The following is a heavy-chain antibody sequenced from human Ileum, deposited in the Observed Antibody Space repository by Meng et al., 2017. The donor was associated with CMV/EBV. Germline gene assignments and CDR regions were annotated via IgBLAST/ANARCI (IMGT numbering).Heavy chain of an antibody. CDR3: VRQVVAASFDY. CDR1: GGSITSGNYY. Sequence: QGHLQGSRPGLVKPSQTLSLTCTVSGGSITSGNYYWSWIRQPPGRGLEWIGYIYYSGSPYYKPSLKSRVTISLDTSKNQFSLNLRSVTATDSAVYYCVRQVVAASFDYWGQGALVTVSS. D-gene: IGHD2-15*01. V-gene: IGHV4-30-4*08. J-gene: IGHJ4*02. CDR2: IYYSGSP.